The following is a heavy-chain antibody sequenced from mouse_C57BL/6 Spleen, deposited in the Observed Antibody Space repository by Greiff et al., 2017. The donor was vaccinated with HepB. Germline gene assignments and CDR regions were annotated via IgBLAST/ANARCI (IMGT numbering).Heavy chain of an antibody. CDR1: GYTFTSYW. V-gene: IGHV1-53*01. CDR3: ARGTTVVGDAMDY. Sequence: VQLQQPGTELVKPGASVKLSCKASGYTFTSYWMHWVKQRPGQGLEWIGNINPSNGGTNYNEKFKSKATLTVDKSSSTAYMQLSSLTSEDSAVYYCARGTTVVGDAMDYWGQGTSVTVSS. CDR2: INPSNGGT. J-gene: IGHJ4*01. D-gene: IGHD1-1*01.